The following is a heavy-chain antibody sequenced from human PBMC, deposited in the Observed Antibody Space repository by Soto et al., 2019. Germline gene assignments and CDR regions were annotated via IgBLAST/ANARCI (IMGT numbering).Heavy chain of an antibody. CDR2: ISWNSGSI. V-gene: IGHV3-9*01. CDR1: GFTFGDYA. J-gene: IGHJ6*02. Sequence: GGSLRLSCAASGFTFGDYAMYWVRQAPGKGLEWVSGISWNSGSIDYEDSVKGRFTISRDNAKNSLYLQMNSLRADDTALYYCAKYIVVAANYGLDVWGQGTTVTVSS. CDR3: AKYIVVAANYGLDV. D-gene: IGHD2-15*01.